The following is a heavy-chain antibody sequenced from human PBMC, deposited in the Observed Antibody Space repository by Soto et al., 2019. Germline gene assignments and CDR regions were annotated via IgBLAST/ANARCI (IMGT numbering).Heavy chain of an antibody. D-gene: IGHD2-15*01. V-gene: IGHV4-31*03. CDR1: GGSISSGGYY. Sequence: QVQLQESGPGLVKPSQTLSLTCTVSGGSISSGGYYWSWIRQHPGKGLEWIGYIYYSGSTYYNPSLKSRVTISVDTSKNQFSLKLSSVTAADTAVYYCARGGFMVVAATSWFDPWGQGTLVTVSS. J-gene: IGHJ5*02. CDR3: ARGGFMVVAATSWFDP. CDR2: IYYSGST.